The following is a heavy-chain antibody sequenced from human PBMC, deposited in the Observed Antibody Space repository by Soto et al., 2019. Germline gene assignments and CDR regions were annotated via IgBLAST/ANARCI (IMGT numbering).Heavy chain of an antibody. CDR2: IYYSGST. CDR1: GGSIGYSNYY. CDR3: AKLVVPTRSWFDP. Sequence: PSETLSLTCTVSGGSIGYSNYYWGWIRQPPGKALEWIGTIYYSGSTYYNPSLKSRVTMSVDTSKNQFSLKLTSVAAADTAVYYCAKLVVPTRSWFDPWGQGTLVTVSS. D-gene: IGHD2-21*01. V-gene: IGHV4-39*01. J-gene: IGHJ5*02.